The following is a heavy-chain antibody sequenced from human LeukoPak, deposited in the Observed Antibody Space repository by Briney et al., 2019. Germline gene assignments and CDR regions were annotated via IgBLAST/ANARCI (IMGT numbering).Heavy chain of an antibody. CDR2: IYPGDSDT. CDR3: ARYYYYAMVV. CDR1: GYSFTTYW. V-gene: IGHV5-51*01. Sequence: GESLKISCKGSGYSFTTYWTGWVRQMPGKGREWMGIIYPGDSDTRYSPSFQGQVTISVDKSISTAYLQWSSLRASDTAMYYCARYYYYAMVVWGQGTTVTVSS. J-gene: IGHJ6*02.